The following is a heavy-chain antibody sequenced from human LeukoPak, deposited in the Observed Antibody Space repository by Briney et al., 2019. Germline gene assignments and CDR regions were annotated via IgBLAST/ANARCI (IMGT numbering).Heavy chain of an antibody. CDR1: GYTFTSYY. J-gene: IGHJ6*03. V-gene: IGHV1-2*02. CDR2: INPNSGGT. Sequence: ASVKVSCKASGYTFTSYYIHWVRQAPGQGLEWMGWINPNSGGTNYAQKFQGRVTMTTDTSISTAYMELTRLRSDDTAVYFCARTQREHQTSGWSTYYYYYMDVWGKGTTVTVSS. CDR3: ARTQREHQTSGWSTYYYYYMDV. D-gene: IGHD6-19*01.